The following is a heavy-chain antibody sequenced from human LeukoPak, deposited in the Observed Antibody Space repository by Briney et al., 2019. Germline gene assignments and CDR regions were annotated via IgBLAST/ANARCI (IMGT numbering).Heavy chain of an antibody. CDR1: GFSFSTYT. Sequence: GESLRLSCAASGFSFSTYTMNWARQAPGKGLEWVSSISGSGSYIYYADSVKGRFTISRDNAKNSLYLQMNSLRAEDTAIYYCASHFWNYYRIDYWDQGILVTVSS. CDR2: ISGSGSYI. CDR3: ASHFWNYYRIDY. V-gene: IGHV3-21*01. J-gene: IGHJ4*02. D-gene: IGHD3-3*02.